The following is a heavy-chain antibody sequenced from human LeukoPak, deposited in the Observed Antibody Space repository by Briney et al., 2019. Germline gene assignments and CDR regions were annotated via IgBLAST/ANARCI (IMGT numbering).Heavy chain of an antibody. J-gene: IGHJ3*02. CDR2: INPNSGGT. CDR1: GYTLTGYY. V-gene: IGHV1-2*02. Sequence: ASVKVSCKASGYTLTGYYMHWVRQAPGQGLEWMGWINPNSGGTNYAQKFQGRVTMTRDTSISTAYMELSRLRSDDTAVYYCARPQYSGSHDAFDIWGQGTMVTVSS. D-gene: IGHD1-26*01. CDR3: ARPQYSGSHDAFDI.